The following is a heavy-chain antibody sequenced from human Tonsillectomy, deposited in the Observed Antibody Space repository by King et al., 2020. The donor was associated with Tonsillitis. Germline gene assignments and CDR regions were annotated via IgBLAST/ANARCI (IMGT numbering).Heavy chain of an antibody. V-gene: IGHV1-3*01. Sequence: QLVQSGAEVKKPGASVKVSCKASGYTFTTYAIHWVRQAPGQRLEWMGWINVGNGNTKYSQKFQDRVTITRDTSASTAYMGLSSLRSEDTAVYYCGRDRTGTYERDFDYWGQGTLVTVSS. CDR3: GRDRTGTYERDFDY. J-gene: IGHJ4*02. D-gene: IGHD1-26*01. CDR2: INVGNGNT. CDR1: GYTFTTYA.